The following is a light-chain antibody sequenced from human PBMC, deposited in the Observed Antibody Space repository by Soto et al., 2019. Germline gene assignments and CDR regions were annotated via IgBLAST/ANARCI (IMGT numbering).Light chain of an antibody. J-gene: IGLJ2*01. CDR3: CSYAGRSTLV. Sequence: QSVLTQPASVSGSPGQSITISCTGTSSDVGSYNLVSWYQQHPGKAPKLMIYEGSKRPSGVSNRFSGSKSGNTASLTISGLQAEDEADSYCCSYAGRSTLVFGGGTKVTVL. CDR2: EGS. CDR1: SSDVGSYNL. V-gene: IGLV2-23*01.